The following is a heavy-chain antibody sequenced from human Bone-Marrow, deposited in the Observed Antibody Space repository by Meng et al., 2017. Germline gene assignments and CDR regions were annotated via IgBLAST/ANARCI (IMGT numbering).Heavy chain of an antibody. V-gene: IGHV1-3*01. Sequence: ASVKVSCKASGYTFTSYAMHWVRQAPGQRLEWMGWINAGNGNTKYSQKFQGRVTITRDTSASTAYMELSSLRSEDTAVYYCARDRVIVGATNLEYFQHWGQGTLVTVSS. CDR3: ARDRVIVGATNLEYFQH. J-gene: IGHJ1*01. D-gene: IGHD1-26*01. CDR2: INAGNGNT. CDR1: GYTFTSYA.